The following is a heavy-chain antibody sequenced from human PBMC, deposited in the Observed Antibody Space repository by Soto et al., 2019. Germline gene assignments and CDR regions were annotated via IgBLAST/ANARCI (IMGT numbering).Heavy chain of an antibody. D-gene: IGHD3-10*01. CDR3: ARRGDASGSYFDY. Sequence: PGGSRRLSCAASGFTVSSNYMSWVRQAPGKGLEWVSAISGSGGSTYYADSVKGRFTISRDNSKNTLYLQMNSLRVEDTAIYYCARRGDASGSYFDYWGQGTLVTVSS. CDR2: ISGSGGST. CDR1: GFTVSSNY. J-gene: IGHJ4*02. V-gene: IGHV3-23*01.